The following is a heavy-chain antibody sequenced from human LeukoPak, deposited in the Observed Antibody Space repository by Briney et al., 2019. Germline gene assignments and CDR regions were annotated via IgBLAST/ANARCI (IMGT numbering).Heavy chain of an antibody. V-gene: IGHV4-61*02. J-gene: IGHJ4*02. Sequence: SETLSLTCTVSGGSISSGGYYWSWIRQPAGKGLEWIGRIYTSGSTNYNPSLKSRVTMSVDTSKNQFSLKLSSVTAADTAVYYCARDSRTGTISYYFDYWGQGTLVTVSS. CDR1: GGSISSGGYY. D-gene: IGHD1-14*01. CDR3: ARDSRTGTISYYFDY. CDR2: IYTSGST.